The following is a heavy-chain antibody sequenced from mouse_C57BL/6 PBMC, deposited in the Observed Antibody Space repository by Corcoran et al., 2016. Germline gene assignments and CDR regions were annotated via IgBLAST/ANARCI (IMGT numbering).Heavy chain of an antibody. J-gene: IGHJ2*01. Sequence: QLQLQQSGPELVKPGASVKISCTASGYTFTDYYLNWVKQRPGQGLEWLGWIFPGSGSTYYNEKFKGKATRTVDKSSSTAYILLSSLTSEDSAVYFCARSGWLLCCDYWGQCTTLTVSS. CDR2: IFPGSGST. CDR1: GYTFTDYY. CDR3: ARSGWLLCCDY. D-gene: IGHD2-3*01. V-gene: IGHV1-75*01.